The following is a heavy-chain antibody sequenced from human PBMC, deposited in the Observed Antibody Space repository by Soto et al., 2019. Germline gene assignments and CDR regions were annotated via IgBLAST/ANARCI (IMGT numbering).Heavy chain of an antibody. CDR2: ISSSSSYI. D-gene: IGHD3-9*01. Sequence: VQLVESGGGLVKPGGSLRLSCAASGFTFSSYSMNWVRQAPGKGLEWVSSISSSSSYIYYADSVKGRFTISRDNAKNSLYLQMNSLRAEDTAVYYCARDFDILTGYSPWGQGTLVTVSS. CDR3: ARDFDILTGYSP. J-gene: IGHJ5*02. CDR1: GFTFSSYS. V-gene: IGHV3-21*01.